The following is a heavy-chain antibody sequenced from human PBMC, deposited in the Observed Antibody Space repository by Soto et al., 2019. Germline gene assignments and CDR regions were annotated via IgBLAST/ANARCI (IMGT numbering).Heavy chain of an antibody. D-gene: IGHD3-9*01. CDR3: ARQRGYFDWLRAFDI. Sequence: SGNLFLTCAVSCGPLSRSKWWRWVPQPPGKGLEWIGEIYYSGSTYYNPSLKSRVTISVDTSKNQFSLKLSSVTAADTAVYYCARQRGYFDWLRAFDIWGQGTMVTVSS. CDR1: CGPLSRSKW. CDR2: IYYSGST. V-gene: IGHV4-4*02. J-gene: IGHJ3*02.